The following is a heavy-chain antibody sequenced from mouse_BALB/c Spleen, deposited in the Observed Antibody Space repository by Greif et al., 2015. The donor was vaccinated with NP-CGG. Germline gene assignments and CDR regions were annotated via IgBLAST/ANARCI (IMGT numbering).Heavy chain of an antibody. CDR2: IDPANGNT. D-gene: IGHD1-1*01. Sequence: DVKLQESGAELVKPGASVKLSCTASGFNIKDTYMHWVKQRPEQGLEWIGRIDPANGNTKYDPKFQGKATITADTSSNTAYLQLSRLTSEDTAVYYCASHLTTVVAYYYAMDYWGQGTSVTVSS. V-gene: IGHV14-3*02. CDR1: GFNIKDTY. CDR3: ASHLTTVVAYYYAMDY. J-gene: IGHJ4*01.